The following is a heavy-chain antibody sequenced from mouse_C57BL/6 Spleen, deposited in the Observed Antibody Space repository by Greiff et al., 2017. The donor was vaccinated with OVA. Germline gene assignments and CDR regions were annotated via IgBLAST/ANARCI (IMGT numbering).Heavy chain of an antibody. Sequence: EVQLVESGPGLVKPSQSLSLTCSVTGYSITSGYYWNWIRQFPGNKLEWMGYISYDGSNNYNPSLKNRISITRDTSKNQFFLKLNSVTTEDTATYYCARDPDYYGSSRFDDWGQGTTLTVSS. CDR3: ARDPDYYGSSRFDD. CDR1: GYSITSGYY. J-gene: IGHJ2*01. CDR2: ISYDGSN. D-gene: IGHD1-1*01. V-gene: IGHV3-6*01.